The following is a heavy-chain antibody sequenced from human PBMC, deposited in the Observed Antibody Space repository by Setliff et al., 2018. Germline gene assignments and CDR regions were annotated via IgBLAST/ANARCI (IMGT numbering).Heavy chain of an antibody. D-gene: IGHD2-15*01. CDR3: ARTRYGLGGRPY. V-gene: IGHV4-34*01. CDR1: GGSFSDYY. CDR2: INHSGST. J-gene: IGHJ4*02. Sequence: PSETLSLTCAVYGGSFSDYYWSWIRQPPGKGLEWIGEINHSGSTSYNPSLRSRVTISLDTPKNQFSLRLSSVTAADTAVYYCARTRYGLGGRPYWGQGTLVTVSS.